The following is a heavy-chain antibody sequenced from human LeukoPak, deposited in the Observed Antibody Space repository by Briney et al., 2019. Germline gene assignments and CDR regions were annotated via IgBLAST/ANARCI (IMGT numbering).Heavy chain of an antibody. J-gene: IGHJ4*02. CDR1: GFTVSSNY. D-gene: IGHD4-17*01. CDR3: ARDDGDVEFDY. CDR2: IYSGGST. V-gene: IGHV3-53*01. Sequence: GGSLRLSCAASGFTVSSNYMSWVRQAPGKGLEWVSVIYSGGSTYYADSVKGRFTISRDNSKNTLYLQMNSLRAEDTAAYYCARDDGDVEFDYWGQGTLVTVSS.